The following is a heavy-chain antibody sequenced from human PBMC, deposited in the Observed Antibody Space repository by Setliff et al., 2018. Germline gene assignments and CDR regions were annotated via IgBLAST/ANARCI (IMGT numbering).Heavy chain of an antibody. D-gene: IGHD3-10*01. CDR1: GFTFSSYS. J-gene: IGHJ6*03. Sequence: GGSLRLSCAASGFTFSSYSMNWVRQAPGKGLEWVSSISSSSSYIYYADPVKGRFTISRDNAKNSLYLQMNSLRAEDTAVYYCARVGGPLWYLDYMDVWGKGTTVTVSS. V-gene: IGHV3-21*01. CDR2: ISSSSSYI. CDR3: ARVGGPLWYLDYMDV.